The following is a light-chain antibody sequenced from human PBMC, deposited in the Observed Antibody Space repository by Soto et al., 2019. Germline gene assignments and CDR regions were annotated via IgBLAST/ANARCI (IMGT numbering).Light chain of an antibody. CDR1: SSDVGGYNY. CDR3: TSYTNSSTLVV. J-gene: IGLJ3*02. CDR2: DVG. V-gene: IGLV2-14*01. Sequence: QSALTQPASVSGSPGQSITISCTGTSSDVGGYNYVFWYQQHPGKAPKLIIYDVGIRPSGVSNRFSGSKSGNTASLTISGLQAEDEADYYCTSYTNSSTLVVFGGGTKLTVL.